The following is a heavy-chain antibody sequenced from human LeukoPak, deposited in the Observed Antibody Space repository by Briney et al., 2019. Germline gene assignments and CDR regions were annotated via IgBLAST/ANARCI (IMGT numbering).Heavy chain of an antibody. D-gene: IGHD6-19*01. CDR2: ISGSGGST. Sequence: GGSLRLSCAASGFTFSSYAMSWVRQAPGKGLEWVSAISGSGGSTYYAGSVKGRFTISRDNSKNTLYLQMNSLRAEDTAVYYCAKVFSAVADPFLNFDYWGQGTLVTVSS. J-gene: IGHJ4*02. CDR3: AKVFSAVADPFLNFDY. V-gene: IGHV3-23*01. CDR1: GFTFSSYA.